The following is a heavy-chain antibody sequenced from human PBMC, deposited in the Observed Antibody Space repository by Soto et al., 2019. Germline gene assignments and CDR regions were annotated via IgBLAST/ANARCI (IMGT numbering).Heavy chain of an antibody. D-gene: IGHD6-6*01. CDR1: GFSLSDGVG. CDR3: ARRRQAARPYYCDY. Sequence: SGPTLVNPTQTLTLTCTFAGFSLSDGVGVGWIRQPPGKALEWLAVIYWNDDKHYSPSLKSRLAITKDTSKNQVVLTMTDMDPVDTSTYYCARRRQAARPYYCDYWGQGTLVTVSS. J-gene: IGHJ4*02. V-gene: IGHV2-5*01. CDR2: IYWNDDK.